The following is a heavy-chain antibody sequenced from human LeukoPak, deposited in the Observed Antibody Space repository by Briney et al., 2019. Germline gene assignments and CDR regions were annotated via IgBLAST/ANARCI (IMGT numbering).Heavy chain of an antibody. J-gene: IGHJ4*02. V-gene: IGHV3-7*03. CDR3: ARDHNYGSDY. CDR1: GFTFRSYW. Sequence: GGSLRLSFAASGFTFRSYWMSWVRQAPGKGLEWLAKIKEDGSKKYYADYVKVRFTISRYKAKTLLSIQMNSLRVEDTVVYYCARDHNYGSDYWGEGTLVTVFS. D-gene: IGHD5-18*01. CDR2: IKEDGSKK.